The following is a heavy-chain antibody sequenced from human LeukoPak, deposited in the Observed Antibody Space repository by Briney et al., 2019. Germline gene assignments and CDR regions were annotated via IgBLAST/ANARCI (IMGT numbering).Heavy chain of an antibody. CDR2: IYSGGST. V-gene: IGHV3-66*02. D-gene: IGHD6-6*01. CDR3: ARGGAARPLDY. J-gene: IGHJ4*02. Sequence: GGSLRLSCAASGFTVSSNYMSWVRQAPGKGLERVSVIYSGGSTYYADSVKGRFTISRDNSKNTLYLQMNSLRAEDTAVYYCARGGAARPLDYWGQGTLVTVSS. CDR1: GFTVSSNY.